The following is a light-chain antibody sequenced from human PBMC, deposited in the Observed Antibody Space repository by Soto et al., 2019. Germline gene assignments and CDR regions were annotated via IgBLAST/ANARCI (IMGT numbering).Light chain of an antibody. CDR2: DAS. Sequence: DIMLTQSPATLSLSPGERATVSCRASQSVSNYLAWYQQKPGQAPRLLMYDASNRATGIPARFSGSGSGTDFTLTITSLEPEDFAVYYCQQSRDWPLTFGGGTKVEIK. CDR1: QSVSNY. V-gene: IGKV3-11*01. J-gene: IGKJ4*01. CDR3: QQSRDWPLT.